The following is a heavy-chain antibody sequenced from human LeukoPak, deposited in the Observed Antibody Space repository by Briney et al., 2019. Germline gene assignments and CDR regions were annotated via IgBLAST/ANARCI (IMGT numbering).Heavy chain of an antibody. CDR3: AKAEDNSGWALYYYYYALDV. CDR2: ISGSGGTT. CDR1: GFTFSNYA. Sequence: GGSLRLSCAASGFTFSNYAMSWVRQAPGKGLEWVSGISGSGGTTNYADSAKGRFAISRDNFKNTLYLHMNSLRVEDTAVYYCAKAEDNSGWALYYYYYALDVWGQGTTVTVSS. V-gene: IGHV3-23*01. J-gene: IGHJ6*02. D-gene: IGHD6-19*01.